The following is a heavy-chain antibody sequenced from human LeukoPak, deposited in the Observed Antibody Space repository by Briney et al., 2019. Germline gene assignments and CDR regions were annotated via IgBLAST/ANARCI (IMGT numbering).Heavy chain of an antibody. CDR3: ARQRTVAVAVPYYYFDL. Sequence: SETLSLTCTVSGGSISSTTHYWAWIRQPPGKGLEWIGSIFYTGSTYYNPSLKSRLTISVDTSQNHFSLRLGSLTAADTAVYYCARQRTVAVAVPYYYFDLWGRGTLVTVSS. CDR2: IFYTGST. CDR1: GGSISSTTHY. V-gene: IGHV4-39*07. J-gene: IGHJ2*01. D-gene: IGHD6-19*01.